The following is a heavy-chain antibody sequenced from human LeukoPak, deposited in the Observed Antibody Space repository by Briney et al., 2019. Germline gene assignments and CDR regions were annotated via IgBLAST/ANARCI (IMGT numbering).Heavy chain of an antibody. CDR2: IYSGGST. CDR3: AKDRNYAPLDN. D-gene: IGHD1-7*01. CDR1: GFTVSSNY. J-gene: IGHJ4*02. Sequence: GGSLRLSCAASGFTVSSNYMSWVRQAPGKGLEWVSVIYSGGSTYYADSVKGRFTISRDNSKNMLYLQMNSLRAEDTAVYYCAKDRNYAPLDNWGQGTLVTVSS. V-gene: IGHV3-53*05.